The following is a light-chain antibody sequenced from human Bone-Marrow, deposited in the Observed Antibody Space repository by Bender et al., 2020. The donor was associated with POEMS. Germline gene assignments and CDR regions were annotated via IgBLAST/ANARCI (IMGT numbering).Light chain of an antibody. CDR1: RSVFGPYNF. V-gene: IGLV2-23*01. J-gene: IGLJ3*02. Sequence: ALPHPAPFLGSLGQPTPSPSPGPRSVFGPYNFSPCSRQHPDKAPQFLIYEDRKRPSGISNRFSGSKSGNTASLTISGLQAEDEADYYCCSYAGTNTWVFGGGTKVTVL. CDR2: EDR. CDR3: CSYAGTNTWV.